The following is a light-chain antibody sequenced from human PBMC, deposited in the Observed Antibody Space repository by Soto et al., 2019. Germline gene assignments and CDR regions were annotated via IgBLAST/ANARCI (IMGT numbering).Light chain of an antibody. CDR3: KQSYSTPPT. V-gene: IGKV1-39*01. J-gene: IGKJ1*01. Sequence: DIQMTQSPSSLSASVGNRVTITCRASQSISNYLNWYQQKPGKAPKVLIYAASSLQSGVPSRFSGSGSGTDFTFTISSLQPEDFATYYCKQSYSTPPTFGQGTKGDIK. CDR1: QSISNY. CDR2: AAS.